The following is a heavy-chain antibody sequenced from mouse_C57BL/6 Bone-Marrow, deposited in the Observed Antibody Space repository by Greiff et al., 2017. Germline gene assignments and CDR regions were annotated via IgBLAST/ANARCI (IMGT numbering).Heavy chain of an antibody. J-gene: IGHJ3*01. CDR1: GYSITSGYY. CDR2: ISYDGSN. Sequence: EVKLQESGPGLVQPSQSLSLTCSVTGYSITSGYYWNWLRQSPGNKLEWMGYISYDGSNNYNPSLKNRISITRDTSKNQFFLKLNSVTTEDTATYYCARSTMVTGGFAYWGQGTLVTVSA. CDR3: ARSTMVTGGFAY. V-gene: IGHV3-6*01. D-gene: IGHD2-2*01.